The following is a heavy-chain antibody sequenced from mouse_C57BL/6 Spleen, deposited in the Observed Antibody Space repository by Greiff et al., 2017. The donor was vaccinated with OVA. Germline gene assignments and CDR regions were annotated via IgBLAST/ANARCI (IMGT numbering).Heavy chain of an antibody. D-gene: IGHD2-2*01. CDR3: ARSHYGYDVTY. CDR1: GYTFTSYW. CDR2: INPSNGGT. J-gene: IGHJ3*01. Sequence: VQLQQSGTELVKPGASVKLSCKASGYTFTSYWMPWVQQRPGQGLEWIGNINPSNGGTNYNEKFKSKATLTVDKSSSTAYMQLSSLTSEDSAVYYCARSHYGYDVTYWGQGTLVTVSA. V-gene: IGHV1-53*01.